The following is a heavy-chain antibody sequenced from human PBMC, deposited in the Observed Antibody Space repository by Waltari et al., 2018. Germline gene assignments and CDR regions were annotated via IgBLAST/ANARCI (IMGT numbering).Heavy chain of an antibody. V-gene: IGHV3-7*01. Sequence: EVQLVESGGGLVQPGGSLRLSCAASGFTFGSYWMSWVRQAPGRGLEWVANIKQDGSEKYYVDSVKGRFTISRDNAKNSLYLQMNSLRAEDTAVYYCAKAPGYYYGSGSYYEPNDYWGQGTLVTVSS. CDR3: AKAPGYYYGSGSYYEPNDY. D-gene: IGHD3-10*01. CDR2: IKQDGSEK. CDR1: GFTFGSYW. J-gene: IGHJ4*02.